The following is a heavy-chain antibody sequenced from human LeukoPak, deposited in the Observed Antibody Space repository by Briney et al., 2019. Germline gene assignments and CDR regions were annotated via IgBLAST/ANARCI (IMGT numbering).Heavy chain of an antibody. J-gene: IGHJ4*02. CDR1: GFTFSSYD. Sequence: GGSLRLSCAASGFTFSSYDMNWVRQATGYGLEWVSAIGTAGGTYYPGSVKGRFTISRENAKNSLYLQMNSLRAGDTAVYYCARGRCSGGSCYTFDYWGQGTLVTVSS. CDR3: ARGRCSGGSCYTFDY. V-gene: IGHV3-13*01. D-gene: IGHD2-15*01. CDR2: IGTAGGT.